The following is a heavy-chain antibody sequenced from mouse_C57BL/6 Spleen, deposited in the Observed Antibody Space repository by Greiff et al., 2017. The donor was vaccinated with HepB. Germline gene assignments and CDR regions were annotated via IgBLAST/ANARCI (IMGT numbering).Heavy chain of an antibody. CDR2: INPNNGGT. CDR1: GYTFTDYY. V-gene: IGHV1-26*01. CDR3: AGISEMDY. J-gene: IGHJ2*01. D-gene: IGHD3-1*01. Sequence: EVQLQQSGPELVKPGASVKISCKASGYTFTDYYMNWVKQSHGKSLEWIGDINPNNGGTSYNQKFKGKATLTVDKSSSTAYMELRSLTSEDSAVYYCAGISEMDYWGQGTTLTVSS.